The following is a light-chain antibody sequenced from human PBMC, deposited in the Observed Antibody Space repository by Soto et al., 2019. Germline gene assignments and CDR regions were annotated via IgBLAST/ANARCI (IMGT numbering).Light chain of an antibody. Sequence: QSALTQPASVSGSPGQSITVSCTGTSSDVGSYNRVSWYQQPPGTAPKLVIYEVSNRPSGVPDRFSASKSANTASLTISGLQAEDEADYYCSSYTSSYTYVFGTGTKVTVL. V-gene: IGLV2-18*02. J-gene: IGLJ1*01. CDR1: SSDVGSYNR. CDR3: SSYTSSYTYV. CDR2: EVS.